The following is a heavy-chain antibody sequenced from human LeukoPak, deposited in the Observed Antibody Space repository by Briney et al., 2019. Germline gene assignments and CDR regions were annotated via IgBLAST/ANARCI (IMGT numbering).Heavy chain of an antibody. D-gene: IGHD5-24*01. CDR1: GFTFSSYA. V-gene: IGHV3-21*01. CDR2: ISSSSSYI. J-gene: IGHJ2*01. CDR3: AREMATIQLYWYFDL. Sequence: NAGGSLRLSCAASGFTFSSYAMSWVRQAPGKGLEWVSSISSSSSYIYYADSVKGRFTISRDNAKNSLYLQMNSLRAEDTAVYYCAREMATIQLYWYFDLWGRGTLVTVSS.